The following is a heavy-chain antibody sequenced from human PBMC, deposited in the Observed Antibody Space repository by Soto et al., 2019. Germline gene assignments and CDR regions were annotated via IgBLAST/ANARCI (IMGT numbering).Heavy chain of an antibody. CDR3: ARLGDCSGGSCSGGFDY. Sequence: QVQLVQSGAEVKKPGASVKVSCKASGYTFTSYYMHWVRQAPGQGLEWMGIINPSGGSTSYAQKFQGGVTMNRDTSTSTVYMELGSLRSEDTAVYYCARLGDCSGGSCSGGFDYWGQGTLVTVSS. D-gene: IGHD2-15*01. J-gene: IGHJ4*02. V-gene: IGHV1-46*01. CDR1: GYTFTSYY. CDR2: INPSGGST.